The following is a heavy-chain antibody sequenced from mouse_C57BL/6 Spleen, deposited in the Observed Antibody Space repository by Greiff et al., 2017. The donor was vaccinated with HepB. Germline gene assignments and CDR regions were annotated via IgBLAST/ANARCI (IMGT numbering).Heavy chain of an antibody. V-gene: IGHV5-17*01. J-gene: IGHJ2*01. CDR3: ARRRISNYFDY. Sequence: EVKLMESGGGLVKPGGSLKLSCAASGFTFSDYGMHWVRQAPEKGLEWVAYISSGSSTIYYADTVKGRFTISRDNAKNTLFLQMTSLRSEDTAMYYCARRRISNYFDYWGQGTTLTVSS. CDR2: ISSGSSTI. CDR1: GFTFSDYG.